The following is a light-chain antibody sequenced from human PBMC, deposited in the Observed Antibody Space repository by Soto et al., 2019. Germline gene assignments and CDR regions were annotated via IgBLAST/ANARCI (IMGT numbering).Light chain of an antibody. V-gene: IGKV3-15*01. CDR2: GAS. CDR3: QEYDNWPPEGT. CDR1: QTVSRN. J-gene: IGKJ1*01. Sequence: EVVMTQSPATLSVSPGERATLSCRAIQTVSRNLAWYQQKPGQAPRLLIYGASTRATGIPARFSGSGSGTEFTLSINSLQSEDFAVYYCQEYDNWPPEGTFGQGTKVDI.